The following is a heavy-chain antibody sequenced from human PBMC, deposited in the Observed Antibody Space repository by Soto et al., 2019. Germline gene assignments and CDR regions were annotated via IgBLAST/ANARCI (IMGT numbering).Heavy chain of an antibody. V-gene: IGHV1-69*01. CDR2: VIPILGTA. J-gene: IGHJ4*02. CDR3: ARLGHPGH. CDR1: GGSLRNSV. Sequence: QVQLVQSGAEVKKPGSLVKVCCTASGGSLRNSVISWVRQAPAQRLEWMGGVIPILGTANYAQKFQGRVTMTADEATSTAYMDLSSLSPDDTAVYYCARLGHPGHWGPGTLVIVSS.